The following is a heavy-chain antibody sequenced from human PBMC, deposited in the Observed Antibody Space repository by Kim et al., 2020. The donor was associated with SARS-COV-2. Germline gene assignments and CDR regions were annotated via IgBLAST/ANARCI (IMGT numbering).Heavy chain of an antibody. CDR1: GFTFSSYA. V-gene: IGHV3-30*04. J-gene: IGHJ4*01. CDR3: AREESGSYYNVDPLDY. CDR2: ISYDGSNK. D-gene: IGHD3-10*01. Sequence: GGSLRLSCAASGFTFSSYAMHWVRQAPGKGLEWVAVISYDGSNKYYADSVKGRFTISRDNSKNTLYLQMNSLRAEDTAVYYCAREESGSYYNVDPLDYWG.